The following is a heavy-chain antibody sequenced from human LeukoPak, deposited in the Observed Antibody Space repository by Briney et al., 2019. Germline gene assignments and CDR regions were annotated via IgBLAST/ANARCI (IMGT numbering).Heavy chain of an antibody. CDR2: IYTSGST. Sequence: SETLSPTCTVSGGSISSGSYYWSWIRQPAGKGLEWIGRIYTSGSTNYNPSLKSRVTISVDTSKNQFSLKLSSVTAADTAVYYCARDMATITDYWGQGTLVTVSS. CDR3: ARDMATITDY. CDR1: GGSISSGSYY. D-gene: IGHD5-24*01. V-gene: IGHV4-61*02. J-gene: IGHJ4*02.